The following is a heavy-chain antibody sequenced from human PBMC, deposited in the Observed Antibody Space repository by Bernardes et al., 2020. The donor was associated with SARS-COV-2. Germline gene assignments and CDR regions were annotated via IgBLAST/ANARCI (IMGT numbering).Heavy chain of an antibody. D-gene: IGHD6-13*01. CDR1: GFTLSIYA. CDR2: ISGRGGST. V-gene: IGHV3-23*01. J-gene: IGHJ6*02. CDR3: AKVIAAAGKGGVFDYFYGMDV. Sequence: GVSLRLSCTASGFTLSIYAMSWVRQATGNGLEWVSAISGRGGSTCYADSVSCRFTISRDNSKYTLYIQMNSLRAEDTAVYYCAKVIAAAGKGGVFDYFYGMDVWGQGTTVTVSS.